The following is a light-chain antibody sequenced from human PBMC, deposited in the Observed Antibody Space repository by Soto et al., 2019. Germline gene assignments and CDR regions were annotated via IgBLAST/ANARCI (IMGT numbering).Light chain of an antibody. J-gene: IGKJ5*01. Sequence: EIVMTQSPATLSVSPGERATLSCRASQSVSSNLAWYQQKPGQAPRLLIYGASTRATGIPDRFSGSGSGTDFTLTISRLEPGDFAVYYCQQHGISHITFGQGTRLEI. CDR2: GAS. CDR1: QSVSSN. V-gene: IGKV3D-15*01. CDR3: QQHGISHIT.